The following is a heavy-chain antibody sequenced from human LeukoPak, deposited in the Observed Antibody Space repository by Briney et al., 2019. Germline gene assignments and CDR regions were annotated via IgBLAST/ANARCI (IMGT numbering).Heavy chain of an antibody. CDR3: ARVKTMIVVVTLFDY. CDR2: INPNSGGT. Sequence: ASVKVSCKASGYTFTDYYMHWVRQAPGQGLEWMGWINPNSGGTKYAQNFQGRVTMTRDTSISTAFMEMTRLRSDDTAVYYCARVKTMIVVVTLFDYWGQGTLVTVSS. CDR1: GYTFTDYY. D-gene: IGHD3-22*01. V-gene: IGHV1-2*02. J-gene: IGHJ4*02.